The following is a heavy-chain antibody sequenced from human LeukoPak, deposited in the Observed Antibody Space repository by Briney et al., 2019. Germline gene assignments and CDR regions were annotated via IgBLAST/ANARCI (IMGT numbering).Heavy chain of an antibody. CDR3: ARLQLRYWYFDL. V-gene: IGHV4-30-4*08. D-gene: IGHD1-7*01. J-gene: IGHJ2*01. Sequence: SETLSLTCTVSGCSISSGDYYWSRMRQPPGKGLEWIGYIYYRGSTYYNPSLKSRVTMSIDTSKNQFSLKLNSVTAADMAVYSCARLQLRYWYFDLWGRGTLVTVSS. CDR1: GCSISSGDYY. CDR2: IYYRGST.